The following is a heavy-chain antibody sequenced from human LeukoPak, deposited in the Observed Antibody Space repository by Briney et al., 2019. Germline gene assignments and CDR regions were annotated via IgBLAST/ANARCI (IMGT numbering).Heavy chain of an antibody. D-gene: IGHD1-26*01. CDR2: IYYSGST. Sequence: SEILSLTCTVSGGSISSYYWSWIRQPPGKGLEWIGYIYYSGSTSYNPSLKSRVTISVDTSKKQFSLKLSSVTAADTAFYYCARYIVSYPHDAFDIWGQGTMVTVSS. J-gene: IGHJ3*02. CDR1: GGSISSYY. CDR3: ARYIVSYPHDAFDI. V-gene: IGHV4-59*01.